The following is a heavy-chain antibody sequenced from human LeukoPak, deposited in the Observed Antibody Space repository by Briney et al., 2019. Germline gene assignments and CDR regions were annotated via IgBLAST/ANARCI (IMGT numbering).Heavy chain of an antibody. V-gene: IGHV4-59*11. J-gene: IGHJ3*01. CDR1: GGSITTHY. CDR2: VHYTDSP. CDR3: ARDRRRDGVHAFDV. Sequence: PSETLSHTCSVSGGSITTHYWSWIRQPPGKGLEWIGYVHYTDSPNFNPSLKSRVTISLDTSKNQFSLKLTSVTAADAAVYYCARDRRRDGVHAFDVWGRGTMVTVSS. D-gene: IGHD1-14*01.